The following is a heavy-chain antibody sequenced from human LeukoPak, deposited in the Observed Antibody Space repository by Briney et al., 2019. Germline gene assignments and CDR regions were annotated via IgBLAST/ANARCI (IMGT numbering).Heavy chain of an antibody. D-gene: IGHD4-17*01. V-gene: IGHV3-23*01. Sequence: GGSLRLSCAASGFTFSSYGMSWVRQAPGKGLEWVSAISGSGGSTYYADSVKGRFTISRDNSKNTLYLQMNSLRAEDTAVYYCAKTKTPSVGDYVTFFDYWGQGTLVTVSS. CDR1: GFTFSSYG. J-gene: IGHJ4*02. CDR2: ISGSGGST. CDR3: AKTKTPSVGDYVTFFDY.